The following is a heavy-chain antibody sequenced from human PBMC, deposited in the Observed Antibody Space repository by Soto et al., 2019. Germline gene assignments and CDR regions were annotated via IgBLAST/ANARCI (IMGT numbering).Heavy chain of an antibody. Sequence: EVQLVESGGGLVQPGGSLRLTCAASTFTLSGYWMSWVRQAPGKGLEWVANIKPDGSEKYYVDSVKGRFTISRDNAKNSLYLQMNSLRAEDTAVYYCARDRTRFMIWGQGTIVTVSS. CDR2: IKPDGSEK. CDR3: ARDRTRFMI. J-gene: IGHJ3*02. CDR1: TFTLSGYW. D-gene: IGHD3-3*01. V-gene: IGHV3-7*01.